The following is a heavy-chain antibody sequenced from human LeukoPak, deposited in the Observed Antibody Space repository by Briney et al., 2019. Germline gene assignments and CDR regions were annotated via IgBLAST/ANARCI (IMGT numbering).Heavy chain of an antibody. J-gene: IGHJ4*02. CDR3: AKGPNSYGYNYYDSSGYSHFDY. CDR1: GFTVSSNY. V-gene: IGHV3-53*01. Sequence: GGSLRLSCAASGFTVSSNYMSWVRQPPGKGLEWVSVIYSGGATYYADSVKGRFTISRDNSKNTLYLQVNSLRAEDTAVYYCAKGPNSYGYNYYDSSGYSHFDYWGQGTLVTVSS. D-gene: IGHD3-22*01. CDR2: IYSGGAT.